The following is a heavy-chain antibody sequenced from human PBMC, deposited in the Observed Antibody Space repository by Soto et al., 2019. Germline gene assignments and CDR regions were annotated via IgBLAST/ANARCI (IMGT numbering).Heavy chain of an antibody. Sequence: GGSLRLSCAASGFTFSSYGMHWVRQAPGKGLEWVAVISYDGSNKYYVDSVKGRFTISRDNSKNTLYLQMNSLRAEDTAVYYCAKDLLGYSYALYWGQGTLVTVSS. J-gene: IGHJ4*02. D-gene: IGHD5-18*01. CDR1: GFTFSSYG. V-gene: IGHV3-30*18. CDR2: ISYDGSNK. CDR3: AKDLLGYSYALY.